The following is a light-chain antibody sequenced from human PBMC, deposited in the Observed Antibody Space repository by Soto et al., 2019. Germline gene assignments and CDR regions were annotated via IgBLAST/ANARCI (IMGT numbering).Light chain of an antibody. Sequence: QSVLTQPASVSGSAGQSITISCTGTSSDVGGYNYVSWYQQHPGKAPKLIIYEVSRRPSGVSDRFSGSKSGNTASLTISGLQAEDEADYYCSSYTSSSTDVFGTGTKVTVL. CDR3: SSYTSSSTDV. CDR1: SSDVGGYNY. J-gene: IGLJ1*01. CDR2: EVS. V-gene: IGLV2-14*01.